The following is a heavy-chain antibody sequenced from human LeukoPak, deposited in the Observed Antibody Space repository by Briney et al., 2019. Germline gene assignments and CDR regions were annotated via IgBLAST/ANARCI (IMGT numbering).Heavy chain of an antibody. Sequence: GGSLRLSCAASGFTVNNAWLTWVRQAPGKGLEWVGRIKSKTDGGTTDFAAPVNGRFTISRDDSENTLYLQMNSLKAEDTAIYYCTTARGYSAYEYWGRGTMVTVSS. V-gene: IGHV3-15*01. CDR3: TTARGYSAYEY. D-gene: IGHD5-12*01. CDR2: IKSKTDGGTT. CDR1: GFTVNNAW. J-gene: IGHJ3*01.